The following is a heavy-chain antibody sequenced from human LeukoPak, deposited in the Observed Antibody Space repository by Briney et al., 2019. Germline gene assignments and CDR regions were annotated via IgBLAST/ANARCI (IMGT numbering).Heavy chain of an antibody. CDR2: ILNDGSNQ. Sequence: PGRSLRLSCAASGLTFRLYGMHWVRQAPGKGLEWVAVILNDGSNQYYADSVKGRFTVSRDNSKNTVFLQVNSLRAEDTAVYYCAKELGNGDAFDIWGQGTMVTVSS. D-gene: IGHD6-13*01. CDR1: GLTFRLYG. CDR3: AKELGNGDAFDI. V-gene: IGHV3-33*06. J-gene: IGHJ3*02.